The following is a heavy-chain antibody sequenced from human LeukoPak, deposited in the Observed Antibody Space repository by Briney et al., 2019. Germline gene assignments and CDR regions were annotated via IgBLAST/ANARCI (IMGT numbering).Heavy chain of an antibody. CDR1: GFIFSSYS. CDR2: ISSSSIYI. CDR3: ARPRGNVEMATIPFDY. V-gene: IGHV3-21*01. Sequence: GGSLRLSCAASGFIFSSYSMNWVRQAPGKGLEWVSSISSSSIYIYYADSLKGRFTISRDNARNSLYLQMNSLRAEDTAVYYCARPRGNVEMATIPFDYWGQGTVVTVSS. D-gene: IGHD5-24*01. J-gene: IGHJ4*02.